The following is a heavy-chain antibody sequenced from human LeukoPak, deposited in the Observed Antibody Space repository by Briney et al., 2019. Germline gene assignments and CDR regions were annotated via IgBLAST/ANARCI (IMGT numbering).Heavy chain of an antibody. V-gene: IGHV1-69*05. J-gene: IGHJ5*02. D-gene: IGHD2-2*02. CDR2: IIPIFGTA. CDR3: ARGRCSSTSCYKGNWFDP. Sequence: SVKVSCKASGGTFSSYAISWVRQAPGQGLEWMGGIIPIFGTANYAQKFQGRVTITTDESTSTAYMELSSLRSDDTAVYYCARGRCSSTSCYKGNWFDPWGQGTLVTVSS. CDR1: GGTFSSYA.